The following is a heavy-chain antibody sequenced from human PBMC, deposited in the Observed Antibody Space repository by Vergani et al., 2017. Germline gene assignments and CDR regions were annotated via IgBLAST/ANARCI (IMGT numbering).Heavy chain of an antibody. CDR3: WCGSGEDFDY. D-gene: IGHD3-10*01. Sequence: QLQLQESGPGLVMPSETLSLTCTVSGGSISSGSYYWGWVRQPPGKGLEWIGTIYYSGTTHYKPSLKSRVTISVDTSKNQLSLKLSSVTAADTAVYYCWCGSGEDFDYWGQGTLVTVSS. V-gene: IGHV4-39*01. CDR2: IYYSGTT. J-gene: IGHJ4*02. CDR1: GGSISSGSYY.